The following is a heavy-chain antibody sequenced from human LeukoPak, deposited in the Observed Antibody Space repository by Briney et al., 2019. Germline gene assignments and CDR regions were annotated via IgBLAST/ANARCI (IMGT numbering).Heavy chain of an antibody. J-gene: IGHJ4*02. CDR1: GFTFSSYW. V-gene: IGHV3-7*01. Sequence: GGSLRLSCAASGFTFSSYWMSWVLQAPGKGLVWVAKIKQDGSEKYYVDSVKGRFTISRDNAKNSLYPQMNSLRAEDTAGYYCARDLNSPTVTTGYYFDYWGQGTLVTVSS. CDR3: ARDLNSPTVTTGYYFDY. CDR2: IKQDGSEK. D-gene: IGHD4-17*01.